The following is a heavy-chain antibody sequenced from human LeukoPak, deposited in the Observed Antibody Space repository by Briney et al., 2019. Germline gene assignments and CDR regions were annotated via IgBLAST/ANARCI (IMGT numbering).Heavy chain of an antibody. CDR3: VRHGLGSSWFGFDY. D-gene: IGHD6-13*01. Sequence: KPGEFLKISCKGSGYTFTTYWIGWVRQMPGKGLEWMGIIYPGDSDPRYSPSFQGQVTISADTSISTAYLQWRSLKASDSAMYYCVRHGLGSSWFGFDYWGQGTRLTVSS. V-gene: IGHV5-51*01. J-gene: IGHJ4*02. CDR1: GYTFTTYW. CDR2: IYPGDSDP.